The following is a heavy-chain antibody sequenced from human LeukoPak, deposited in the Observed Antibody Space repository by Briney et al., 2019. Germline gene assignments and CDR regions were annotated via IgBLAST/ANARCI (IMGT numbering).Heavy chain of an antibody. CDR1: GGSLSPYY. CDR3: ARRQIYFDY. V-gene: IGHV4-4*09. Sequence: PSETLSLTCSVSGGSLSPYYWSWIRPPPGKGLAWIGYIFSSGSTIYNPSLKSRVTISVETSRNQVSLKLSSVTAADTAVYYCARRQIYFDYWGQGTLVTVSS. CDR2: IFSSGST. J-gene: IGHJ4*02.